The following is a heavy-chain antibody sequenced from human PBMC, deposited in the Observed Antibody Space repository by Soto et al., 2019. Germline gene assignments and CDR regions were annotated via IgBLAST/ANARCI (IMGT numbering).Heavy chain of an antibody. Sequence: QVQLVQSGAEVRKPGASVKVSCKAPGYTFNNYFMHWVRQAPAQGLEWMGVITPSSGSTTYAQRFQGRLTMTRDTSTSTVYMELRSLRSEDTAVYFCARDLVPIWNYVGLAPGAQHWFDPWGQGTLVTVSS. CDR1: GYTFNNYF. D-gene: IGHD1-7*01. CDR3: ARDLVPIWNYVGLAPGAQHWFDP. J-gene: IGHJ5*02. V-gene: IGHV1-46*02. CDR2: ITPSSGST.